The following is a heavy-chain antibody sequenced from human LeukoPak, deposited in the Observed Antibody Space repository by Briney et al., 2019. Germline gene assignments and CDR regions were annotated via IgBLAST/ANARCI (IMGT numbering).Heavy chain of an antibody. D-gene: IGHD3-16*01. Sequence: GGSLRLSCAASGFTFSTYIMNWVRQAPGKGLEWVSCIKSGGRQYYTDSVKGRFTISRDVAKSSLFLQMDSLRVEDTAVYYCAREGEASRDHGFDVWGQGTAVTVSS. J-gene: IGHJ3*01. V-gene: IGHV3-69-1*01. CDR1: GFTFSTYI. CDR2: IKSGGRQ. CDR3: AREGEASRDHGFDV.